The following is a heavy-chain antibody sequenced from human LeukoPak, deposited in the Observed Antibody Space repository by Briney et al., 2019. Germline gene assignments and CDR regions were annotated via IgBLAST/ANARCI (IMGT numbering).Heavy chain of an antibody. D-gene: IGHD6-19*01. J-gene: IGHJ5*02. V-gene: IGHV4-59*01. CDR3: ARVVAGRRFDP. Sequence: PSETLSLTCTVSGGSISSYYWSWIRQPPGKGLEWIGYIYYSGSANYNPSLKSRVTISVDTSKNQFSLKLSSVTAADTAVYYCARVVAGRRFDPWDQGTLVTVSS. CDR2: IYYSGSA. CDR1: GGSISSYY.